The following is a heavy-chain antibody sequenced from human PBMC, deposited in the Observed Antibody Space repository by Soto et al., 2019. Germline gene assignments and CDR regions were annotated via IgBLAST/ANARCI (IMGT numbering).Heavy chain of an antibody. Sequence: SETLSLTCTVSGGSINSNTYYWGWIRQPPGKGLEWIGSIYYSGSTYYNPSLKSRVTISVDTSKNQFSLRLSSVTAADTAVYFFSRRLLGPTSPDYWGQGILVTVS. D-gene: IGHD1-26*01. J-gene: IGHJ4*02. CDR3: SRRLLGPTSPDY. CDR2: IYYSGST. CDR1: GGSINSNTYY. V-gene: IGHV4-39*01.